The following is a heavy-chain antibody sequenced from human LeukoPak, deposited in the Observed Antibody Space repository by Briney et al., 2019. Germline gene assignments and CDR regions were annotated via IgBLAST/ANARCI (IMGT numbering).Heavy chain of an antibody. J-gene: IGHJ4*02. D-gene: IGHD3-10*01. V-gene: IGHV4-59*01. Sequence: NPSETLSLTCSVSGDSISTNCWSWIRQPPGKGLEWIGYIHYSGSTNYSPSVKSRVAISVDTSKNQFSLMLTSVTAADTAVYYCARGDDFYGSGDYFIFNYWGQGTLVTVSP. CDR3: ARGDDFYGSGDYFIFNY. CDR1: GDSISTNC. CDR2: IHYSGST.